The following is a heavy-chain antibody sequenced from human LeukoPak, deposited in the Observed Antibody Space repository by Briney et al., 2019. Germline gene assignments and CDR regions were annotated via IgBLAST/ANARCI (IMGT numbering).Heavy chain of an antibody. CDR3: ARDVGATPGYFDY. CDR1: GGSINSYY. Sequence: KPSETLSLTCTVSGGSINSYYWSWIRQPPGKGLEWIGYMYYSGSTNYNPSTNYNPSLKSRVTISVDTSKNQFSLKLSSVTAADTAVYYCARDVGATPGYFDYWGQGTLVTVSS. D-gene: IGHD1-26*01. V-gene: IGHV4-59*01. CDR2: MYYSGST. J-gene: IGHJ4*02.